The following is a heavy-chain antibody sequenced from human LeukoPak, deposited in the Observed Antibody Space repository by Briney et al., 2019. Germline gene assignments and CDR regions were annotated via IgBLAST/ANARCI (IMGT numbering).Heavy chain of an antibody. CDR3: AKAKGYHSYYGMDV. J-gene: IGHJ6*02. Sequence: PGGSLRLSCAASGFTFDDYAMHWVRQAPGKGREWVSGISRNSGSIGYADSVKGRFTISRDNAKNSLYLQMNSLRTEDTALYYCAKAKGYHSYYGMDVWGQGTTVTVSS. CDR2: ISRNSGSI. CDR1: GFTFDDYA. V-gene: IGHV3-9*01.